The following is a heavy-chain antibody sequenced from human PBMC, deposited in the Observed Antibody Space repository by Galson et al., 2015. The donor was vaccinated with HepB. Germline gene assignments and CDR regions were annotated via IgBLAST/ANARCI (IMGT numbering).Heavy chain of an antibody. J-gene: IGHJ6*02. CDR3: ASGAGYCSSTSCPPTYYYYGMDV. CDR1: GGTFSSYA. Sequence: SVKVSCKASGGTFSSYAISWVRQAPGQGLEWMGGIIPIFGTASYAQKFQGRVTITADESTSTAYMELSSLRSEDTAVYYCASGAGYCSSTSCPPTYYYYGMDVWGQGTTVTVSS. V-gene: IGHV1-69*13. D-gene: IGHD2-2*01. CDR2: IIPIFGTA.